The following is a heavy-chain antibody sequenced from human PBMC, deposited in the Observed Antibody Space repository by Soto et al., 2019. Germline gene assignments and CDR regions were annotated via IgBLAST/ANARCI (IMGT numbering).Heavy chain of an antibody. D-gene: IGHD2-2*01. CDR1: GGSFSGYY. J-gene: IGHJ4*02. Sequence: PSETLSLTCAVYGGSFSGYYWSWIRQPPGKGLEWIGEINHSGSTNYNPSLKSRVTISVDTSKNQFSLKLSSVTAADTAVYYCARALSVFYCSSTSCRSYYFDYWGQGTLVTVSS. V-gene: IGHV4-34*01. CDR2: INHSGST. CDR3: ARALSVFYCSSTSCRSYYFDY.